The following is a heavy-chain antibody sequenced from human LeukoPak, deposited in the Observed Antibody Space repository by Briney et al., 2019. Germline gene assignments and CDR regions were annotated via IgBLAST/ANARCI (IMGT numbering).Heavy chain of an antibody. CDR1: GFSFSNYA. Sequence: GGSLRLSCAASGFSFSNYAMSWVRQAPGKGLEWVSAISGRDGSTYYADSVKGRFTISRDNAKNSLYLQMNSLRAEDTAVYYCAGVSPYYYYYYYMDVWGKGTTVTISS. V-gene: IGHV3-23*01. J-gene: IGHJ6*03. CDR2: ISGRDGST. D-gene: IGHD5/OR15-5a*01. CDR3: AGVSPYYYYYYYMDV.